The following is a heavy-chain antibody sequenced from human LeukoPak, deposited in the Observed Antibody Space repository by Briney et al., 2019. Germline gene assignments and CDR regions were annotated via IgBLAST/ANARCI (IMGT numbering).Heavy chain of an antibody. CDR2: IYYSGST. Sequence: SETLSLTCTVSGGSISSYYWSWIRQPPGKGLEWIGYIYYSGSTNYNPSLKSRVTISVDTSKNQFSLKLSSVTAADTAVYYCARMGPSYYDFWSGYYRPYFDYWGQGTLVTVSS. CDR3: ARMGPSYYDFWSGYYRPYFDY. V-gene: IGHV4-59*12. J-gene: IGHJ4*02. CDR1: GGSISSYY. D-gene: IGHD3-3*01.